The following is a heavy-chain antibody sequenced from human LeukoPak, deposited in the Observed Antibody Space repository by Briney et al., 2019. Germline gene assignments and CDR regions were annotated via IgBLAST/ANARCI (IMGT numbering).Heavy chain of an antibody. Sequence: ASVKVSCKASGYTFTSYGISWVRQAPGQGLEWMGWISAYNGNTNYAQKLQGRVTMTTDTSTSTAYMELRSLRSDDTAVYYCARSGVLWFGELLYYYYYYMDVWGKGTTVTVSS. V-gene: IGHV1-18*01. D-gene: IGHD3-10*01. CDR3: ARSGVLWFGELLYYYYYYMDV. CDR2: ISAYNGNT. J-gene: IGHJ6*03. CDR1: GYTFTSYG.